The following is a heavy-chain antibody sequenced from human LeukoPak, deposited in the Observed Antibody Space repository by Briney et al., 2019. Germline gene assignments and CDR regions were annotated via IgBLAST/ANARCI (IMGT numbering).Heavy chain of an antibody. D-gene: IGHD5-24*01. CDR3: ARGAMATTPFFDY. Sequence: SQTLSLTCPVSGGSISNYYYWTWIRQPPGKGLEGIGYVYYTGSTNFNRSLKSRVTMSLDTSGNQFCLKLTSLTAADTAVYYCARGAMATTPFFDYWGQGTLVTVSS. CDR2: VYYTGST. CDR1: GGSISNYY. J-gene: IGHJ4*02. V-gene: IGHV4-59*01.